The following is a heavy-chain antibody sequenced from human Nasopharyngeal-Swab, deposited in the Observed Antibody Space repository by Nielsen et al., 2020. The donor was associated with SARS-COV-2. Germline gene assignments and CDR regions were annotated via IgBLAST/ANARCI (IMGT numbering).Heavy chain of an antibody. Sequence: GESLKISCTASGFTFDTFGMSWVRQAPGKGLEWVARISGSGRGTSYADSVKGRFTISRDNSNNMVYLQVDALRADDTAVHYCAKGGLSIYGDSYFFDDWGQGSLVTVSS. V-gene: IGHV3-23*01. J-gene: IGHJ4*02. D-gene: IGHD4-17*01. CDR1: GFTFDTFG. CDR2: ISGSGRGT. CDR3: AKGGLSIYGDSYFFDD.